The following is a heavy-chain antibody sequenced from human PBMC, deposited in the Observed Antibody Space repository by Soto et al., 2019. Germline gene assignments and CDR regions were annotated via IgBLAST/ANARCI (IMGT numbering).Heavy chain of an antibody. D-gene: IGHD4-17*01. Sequence: EVQLLESGGGLVQPGGSLRLSCAASGFTFSSYAMSWVRQAPGKGLEWVSAISGSGGSTYYADSVKGRFTISRDNSKNTLYQQMNSLRAEDTAVYYCAKDGPTTIPLTVTTPAAHWGQGTLVTVSS. J-gene: IGHJ4*02. CDR1: GFTFSSYA. CDR3: AKDGPTTIPLTVTTPAAH. CDR2: ISGSGGST. V-gene: IGHV3-23*01.